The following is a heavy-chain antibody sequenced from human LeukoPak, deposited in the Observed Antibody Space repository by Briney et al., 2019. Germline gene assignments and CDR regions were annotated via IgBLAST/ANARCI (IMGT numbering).Heavy chain of an antibody. Sequence: SETLSLTCTVSGGSTSSSSYYWGWIRQPPGKGLEWIGSIYYSGSTYYNPSLKSRVTISVDTSKNQFSLKLSSVTAADTAVYYCARGHRGLFRYYFDYWGQGTLVTVSS. D-gene: IGHD3-10*01. CDR2: IYYSGST. J-gene: IGHJ4*02. V-gene: IGHV4-39*07. CDR3: ARGHRGLFRYYFDY. CDR1: GGSTSSSSYY.